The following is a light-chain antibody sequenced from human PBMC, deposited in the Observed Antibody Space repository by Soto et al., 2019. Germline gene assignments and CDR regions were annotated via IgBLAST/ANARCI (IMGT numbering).Light chain of an antibody. J-gene: IGKJ4*01. CDR3: QQTYSAPLT. V-gene: IGKV1-39*01. CDR2: ASS. Sequence: DIQRTQSPPSMSASVGDRVTITCRARQSISNHLNWYQQMPGKAPKLLIYASSILQSWVPSRFSDSGSGTDFTLTISSLQPEDFATYHCQQTYSAPLTFGGGTKVEIK. CDR1: QSISNH.